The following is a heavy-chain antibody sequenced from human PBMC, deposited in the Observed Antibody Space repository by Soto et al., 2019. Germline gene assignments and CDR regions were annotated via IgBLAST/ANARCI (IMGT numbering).Heavy chain of an antibody. J-gene: IGHJ5*02. CDR1: GGTFSSYA. Sequence: EASVKVSCKASGGTFSSYAISWVRQAPGQGLEWMGGIIPIFGTANYAQKFQGRVTITADESTSTAYMELSSLRSEDTAVYYCARDRRPEVAQGNWFDPWGQGTLVTVSS. V-gene: IGHV1-69*13. CDR3: ARDRRPEVAQGNWFDP. CDR2: IIPIFGTA. D-gene: IGHD2-15*01.